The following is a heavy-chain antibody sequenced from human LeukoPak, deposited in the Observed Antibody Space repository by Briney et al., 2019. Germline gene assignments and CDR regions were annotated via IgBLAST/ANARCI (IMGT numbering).Heavy chain of an antibody. D-gene: IGHD2-21*01. J-gene: IGHJ4*02. Sequence: GGSLRLSCAASGFTFSSFPMIWVRQAPGKGLEWVSSIFPSGDEIHYADSVKGRFTISRDSSKNTLFLQMNRLRPEDAAVYYCAKAPVTTCRGAYCYPFDYWGQGTLVAVSS. CDR3: AKAPVTTCRGAYCYPFDY. CDR2: IFPSGDEI. CDR1: GFTFSSFP. V-gene: IGHV3-23*01.